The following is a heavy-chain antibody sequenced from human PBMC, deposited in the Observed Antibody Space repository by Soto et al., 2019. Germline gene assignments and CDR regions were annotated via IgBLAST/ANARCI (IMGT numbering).Heavy chain of an antibody. J-gene: IGHJ6*02. CDR3: ARAPDYYGSVSYYNPRRSYYYYYGMDV. CDR2: IYYSGST. D-gene: IGHD3-10*01. V-gene: IGHV4-59*01. Sequence: SETLSLTCTVSGGSISSYYWSWIRQPPGKGLEWIGYIYYSGSTNYNPSLKSRVTISVDTSKNQFSLKLSSVTAADTAVYYCARAPDYYGSVSYYNPRRSYYYYYGMDVWGQGTTVTV. CDR1: GGSISSYY.